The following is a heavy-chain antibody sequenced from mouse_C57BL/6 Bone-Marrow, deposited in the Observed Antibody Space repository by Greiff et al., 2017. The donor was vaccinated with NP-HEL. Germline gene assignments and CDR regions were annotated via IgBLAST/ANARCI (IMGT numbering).Heavy chain of an antibody. D-gene: IGHD1-1*01. V-gene: IGHV1-84*01. CDR1: GYTFTDYY. CDR2: IYPGSGNT. Sequence: QVQLQQSGPELVKPGASVKISCKASGYTFTDYYINWVKQRPGQGLEWIGRIYPGSGNTKYNEKFKGKATLTVDTSSSTAYMQLSSLTSEDSAVYFCARRFTTVVGGYWGQGTTLTVSS. J-gene: IGHJ2*01. CDR3: ARRFTTVVGGY.